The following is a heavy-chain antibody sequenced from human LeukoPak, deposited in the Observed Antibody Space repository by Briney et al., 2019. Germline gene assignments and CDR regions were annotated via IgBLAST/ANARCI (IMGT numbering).Heavy chain of an antibody. J-gene: IGHJ3*02. CDR1: GYTLTELS. V-gene: IGHV1-24*01. CDR3: ATVLNPTPPLAAFDI. CDR2: FDPEDGET. Sequence: ASVKVSCKVSGYTLTELSMHWVRQAPGKGLEWMGGFDPEDGETIYAQKFQGRVTMTEDTSTDTAYMELSSLRSEDTAVYYCATVLNPTPPLAAFDIWGQGTMVTVSS.